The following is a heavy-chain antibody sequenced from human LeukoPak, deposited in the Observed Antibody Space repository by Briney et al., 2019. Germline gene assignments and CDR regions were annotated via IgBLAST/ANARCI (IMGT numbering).Heavy chain of an antibody. CDR1: GYTFTNYW. CDR2: IYPGDSDI. D-gene: IGHD3-10*01. Sequence: SGESLKISCKGSGYTFTNYWIGWVRQMPGKGLEWMGIIYPGDSDIRYSPSVQGQVTISADRSINTAYLQWSSLKASDTAIYYCARHEIIEPDYPGFDAWGQGTLVTVSS. CDR3: ARHEIIEPDYPGFDA. J-gene: IGHJ5*02. V-gene: IGHV5-51*01.